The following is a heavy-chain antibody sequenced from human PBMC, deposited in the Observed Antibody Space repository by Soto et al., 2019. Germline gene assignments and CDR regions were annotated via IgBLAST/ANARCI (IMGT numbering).Heavy chain of an antibody. CDR1: GFTFSSYA. J-gene: IGHJ4*02. CDR2: ISYDGSNK. V-gene: IGHV3-30-3*01. D-gene: IGHD4-17*01. CDR3: ARDRDYGDYSNYFDY. Sequence: ESGGGVVQPGRSLRLSCAASGFTFSSYAMHWVRQAPGKGLEWVAVISYDGSNKYYADSVKGRFTISRDNSKNTLYLQMNSLRAEDTAVYYCARDRDYGDYSNYFDYWGQGTLVTVSS.